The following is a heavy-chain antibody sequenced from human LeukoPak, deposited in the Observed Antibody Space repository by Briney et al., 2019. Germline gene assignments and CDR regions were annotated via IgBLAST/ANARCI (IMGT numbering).Heavy chain of an antibody. CDR3: ARHPAEYCSSTSCSFNWFDP. J-gene: IGHJ5*02. V-gene: IGHV4-59*08. CDR1: GGSIRSYY. D-gene: IGHD2-2*01. CDR2: IYYSGST. Sequence: SETLSLTCTVSGGSIRSYYWSWIRQPPGKGLEWIGYIYYSGSTNYNPSLKSRVTISLDTSKNQFSLKLSSVTAADTAVYYCARHPAEYCSSTSCSFNWFDPWGQGTLVTVSS.